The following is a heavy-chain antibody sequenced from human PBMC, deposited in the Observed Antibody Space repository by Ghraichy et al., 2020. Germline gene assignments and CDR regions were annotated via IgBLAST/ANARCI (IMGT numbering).Heavy chain of an antibody. CDR3: ARHGYGSGSYYEYYYYGMDV. Sequence: GSLRLSCTVSGGSISSYYWSWIRQPPGKGLEWIGYIYYSGSTNYNPSLKSRVTISVDTSKNQFSLKLSSVTAADTAVYYCARHGYGSGSYYEYYYYGMDVWGQGTTVTVSS. CDR2: IYYSGST. J-gene: IGHJ6*02. V-gene: IGHV4-59*08. D-gene: IGHD3-10*01. CDR1: GGSISSYY.